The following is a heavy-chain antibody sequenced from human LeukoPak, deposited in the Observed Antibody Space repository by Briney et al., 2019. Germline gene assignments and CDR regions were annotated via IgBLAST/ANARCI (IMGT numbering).Heavy chain of an antibody. CDR1: GVSISSSSYY. J-gene: IGHJ4*02. V-gene: IGHV4-39*01. CDR3: ARHRLNYYDSSGPYYFDY. Sequence: SETLSLTCTVSGVSISSSSYYWGWIRQSTGKRLEWNGSIYYSGSTYNNPPLKSRVTISVDTSKNQFSLKLSSVTAADTAMYYCARHRLNYYDSSGPYYFDYWGQGTLVTVSS. CDR2: IYYSGST. D-gene: IGHD3-22*01.